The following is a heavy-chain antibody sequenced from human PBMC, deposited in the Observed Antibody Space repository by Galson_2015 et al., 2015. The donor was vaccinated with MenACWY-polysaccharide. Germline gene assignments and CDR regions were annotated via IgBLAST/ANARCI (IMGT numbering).Heavy chain of an antibody. Sequence: SGAEVKKPGESLQISCAASGFTFSSYGMHWVRQAPGKGLEWVAVISYDGSNTYYADSVKGRFTISRDNSKNTLYLQMNSLRAEDTAVYYCAKEDRVAVAASWAYYYGMDVWGQGTTVTVSS. V-gene: IGHV3-30*18. CDR3: AKEDRVAVAASWAYYYGMDV. J-gene: IGHJ6*02. CDR2: ISYDGSNT. D-gene: IGHD6-19*01. CDR1: GFTFSSYG.